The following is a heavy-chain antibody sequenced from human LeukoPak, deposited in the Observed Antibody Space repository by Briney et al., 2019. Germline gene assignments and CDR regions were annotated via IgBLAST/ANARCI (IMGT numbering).Heavy chain of an antibody. CDR3: ARSQGYQLPFDY. J-gene: IGHJ4*02. V-gene: IGHV3-53*01. D-gene: IGHD2-2*01. CDR2: IYSGGST. Sequence: QPGGSLRLSCAAFGFTVSSNYMSWVRQAPGKGLEWVSVIYSGGSTYYADSVKGRFTISRDNSKNTLYLQMNSLRAEDTAVYYCARSQGYQLPFDYWGQGTLVTVSS. CDR1: GFTVSSNY.